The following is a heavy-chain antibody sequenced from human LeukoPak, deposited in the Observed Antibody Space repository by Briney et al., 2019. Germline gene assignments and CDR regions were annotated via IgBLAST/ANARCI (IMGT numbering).Heavy chain of an antibody. CDR2: ISTDGSST. CDR1: EFPFSSNW. Sequence: PGGPLKLSCAASEFPFSSNWMHGVRQGPGKGLGWVSRISTDGSSTTYADSVKGRFTISRDNAKNTLYLQMNSLRAEDTAVYYCSRASSSVPNLLDYWGQGTLVTVSS. V-gene: IGHV3-74*01. D-gene: IGHD6-19*01. J-gene: IGHJ4*02. CDR3: SRASSSVPNLLDY.